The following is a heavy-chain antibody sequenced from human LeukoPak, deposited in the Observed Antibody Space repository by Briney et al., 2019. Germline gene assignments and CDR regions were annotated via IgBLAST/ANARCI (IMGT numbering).Heavy chain of an antibody. CDR1: GGSISSYY. CDR3: ARDPYGSGSYHLWDWFDP. V-gene: IGHV4-4*07. Sequence: SETLSLTCTVSGGSISSYYWSWVRQPAGKGLEWIGRIYTSGSTNYNPSLKSRVTMSVDTSKNQFSLKLSSVTAADTAVYYCARDPYGSGSYHLWDWFDPWGQGTLVTVSS. D-gene: IGHD3-10*01. CDR2: IYTSGST. J-gene: IGHJ5*02.